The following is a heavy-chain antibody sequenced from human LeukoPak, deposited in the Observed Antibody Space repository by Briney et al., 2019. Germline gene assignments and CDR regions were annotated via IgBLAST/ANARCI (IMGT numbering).Heavy chain of an antibody. D-gene: IGHD2-2*01. V-gene: IGHV3-30*02. CDR3: AKGVNKDIVVVPGIDY. CDR1: GFTFSSYG. J-gene: IGHJ4*02. CDR2: IRYDGSNK. Sequence: GGSLRLSCAASGFTFSSYGMHWARQAPGKGLEWVAFIRYDGSNKYYADSVKGRFTISRDNSKNTLYLQMNSLGAEDTAVYYCAKGVNKDIVVVPGIDYWGQGTLVTVSS.